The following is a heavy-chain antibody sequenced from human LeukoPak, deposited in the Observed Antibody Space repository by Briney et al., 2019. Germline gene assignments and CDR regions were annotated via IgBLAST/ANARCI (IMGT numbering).Heavy chain of an antibody. D-gene: IGHD3-22*01. CDR1: GGTFSSYA. CDR2: IIPIFGTA. CDR3: AREGDEYYYDSSGYYPFDY. Sequence: ASVKVSCKASGGTFSSYAISWVRQAPGQGLEWMGGIIPIFGTANYAQKFQGRVTITTDESTSTAYMELSSLRSEDTAVYYCAREGDEYYYDSSGYYPFDYWGQGTLVTVSS. V-gene: IGHV1-69*05. J-gene: IGHJ4*02.